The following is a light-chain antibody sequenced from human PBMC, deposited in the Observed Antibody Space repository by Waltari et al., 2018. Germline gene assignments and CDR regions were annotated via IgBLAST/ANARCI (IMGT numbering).Light chain of an antibody. J-gene: IGLJ2*01. Sequence: QSALTQPASVSGSPGQSIPISCTGPSSDIGLYKYVSWYQQHPGKAPRLILYDVSSRPSGVPNRFSGSKSGNTASLTIPGLQADDDADYYCSSYAGGNSLGIFGAGTKLTVL. CDR2: DVS. CDR1: SSDIGLYKY. V-gene: IGLV2-14*03. CDR3: SSYAGGNSLGI.